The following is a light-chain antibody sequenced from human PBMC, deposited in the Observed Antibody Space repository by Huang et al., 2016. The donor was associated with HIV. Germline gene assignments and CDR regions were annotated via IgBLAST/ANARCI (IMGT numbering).Light chain of an antibody. J-gene: IGKJ3*01. CDR2: GAS. V-gene: IGKV1-39*01. Sequence: DIQMTQSPSSLSASVGDRVTISCRASQNISDYLNWYQHKPGKAPKLLVFGASSVQGGVPLRFSGSGSGTDFTLTINSLQREDCATYYCQQSYNSPRFTFGPGTEVDNK. CDR1: QNISDY. CDR3: QQSYNSPRFT.